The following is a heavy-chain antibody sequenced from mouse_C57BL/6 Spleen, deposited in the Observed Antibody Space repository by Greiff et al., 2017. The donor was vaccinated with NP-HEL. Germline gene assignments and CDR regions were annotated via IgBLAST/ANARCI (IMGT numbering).Heavy chain of an antibody. CDR2: ISYDGSN. D-gene: IGHD2-1*01. CDR1: GYSITSGYY. CDR3: ARYGNYPYFDY. V-gene: IGHV3-6*01. Sequence: EVKLMESGPGLVKPSQSLSLTCSVTGYSITSGYYWNWIRQFPGNKLEWMGYISYDGSNNYNPSLKNRISITRDTSKNQFFLKLNSVTTEDTATYYCARYGNYPYFDYWGQGTTLTVSS. J-gene: IGHJ2*01.